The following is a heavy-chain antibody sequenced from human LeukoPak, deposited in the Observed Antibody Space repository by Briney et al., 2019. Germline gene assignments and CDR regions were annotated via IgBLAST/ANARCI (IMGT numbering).Heavy chain of an antibody. Sequence: GGSLRLSCAASGFTFSSYSMNWVRQAPGKGLEWVSSISSSSSYIYYADSVKGRFTISGDNAKNSLYLQMNSLRAEDTAVYYCASNPSGIAGGSDYSGQGTLVTVSS. D-gene: IGHD6-13*01. J-gene: IGHJ4*02. CDR3: ASNPSGIAGGSDY. CDR2: ISSSSSYI. V-gene: IGHV3-21*01. CDR1: GFTFSSYS.